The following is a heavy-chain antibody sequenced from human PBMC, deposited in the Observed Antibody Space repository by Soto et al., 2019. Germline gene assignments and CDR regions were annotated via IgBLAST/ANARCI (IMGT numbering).Heavy chain of an antibody. D-gene: IGHD2-15*01. V-gene: IGHV3-9*01. CDR1: GLTFDDYA. Sequence: EVQLVESGGGLVQPGRSLRLSCAASGLTFDDYAMHWVRQAPGKGLEWVSGISWNSGSIGYADSVKGRFTISRDNAKNSLYLQMNSLRAEDTALYYCAKAQYCSGGSCIPYFDYWGQGTLVTVSS. CDR3: AKAQYCSGGSCIPYFDY. J-gene: IGHJ4*02. CDR2: ISWNSGSI.